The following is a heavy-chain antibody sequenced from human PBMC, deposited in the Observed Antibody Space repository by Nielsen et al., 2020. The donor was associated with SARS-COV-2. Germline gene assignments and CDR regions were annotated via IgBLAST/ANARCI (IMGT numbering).Heavy chain of an antibody. CDR1: GFNISTFG. V-gene: IGHV3-48*02. CDR2: ISSSASTI. CDR3: ARNGKRIWSSTSQSYFVMDV. D-gene: IGHD2/OR15-2a*01. J-gene: IGHJ6*02. Sequence: GGSLRLSCAASGFNISTFGMNWVRQAPGKGLEWLSHISSSASTIYDADSVKGRFIISRDNAKNSVSLQMNSLRDADTAVYFCARNGKRIWSSTSQSYFVMDVWGPGTTVSVSS.